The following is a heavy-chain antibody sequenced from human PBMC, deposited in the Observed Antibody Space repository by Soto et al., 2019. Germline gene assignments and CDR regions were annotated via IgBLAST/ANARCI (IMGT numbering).Heavy chain of an antibody. CDR2: INWDGGDT. V-gene: IGHV3-43*01. Sequence: EVQLVESGGVVVQPGGSLRLSCAASGFTFEDFSMHWVRQPPGKGLEWVSLINWDGGDTLYEDSVKGRFTISRDNTKSSLFLQMNGLRTEDSALYYCATEYRSSWDPLFDDWAQGTLVTVSS. J-gene: IGHJ4*02. CDR1: GFTFEDFS. D-gene: IGHD2-2*01. CDR3: ATEYRSSWDPLFDD.